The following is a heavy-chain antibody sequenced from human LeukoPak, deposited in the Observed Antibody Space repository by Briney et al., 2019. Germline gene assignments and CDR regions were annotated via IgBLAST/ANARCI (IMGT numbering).Heavy chain of an antibody. CDR3: ARDKVYSYGQPA. D-gene: IGHD5-18*01. V-gene: IGHV4-61*02. J-gene: IGHJ5*02. Sequence: TSETLSLTCTVSGGSISSGSYYWSWIRQPAGKGLEWIGRIYTSGSTNYNPSLKSRVTISVDTSKNQFSLKLSSVTAADTAVYYCARDKVYSYGQPAWGQGTLVTVSS. CDR2: IYTSGST. CDR1: GGSISSGSYY.